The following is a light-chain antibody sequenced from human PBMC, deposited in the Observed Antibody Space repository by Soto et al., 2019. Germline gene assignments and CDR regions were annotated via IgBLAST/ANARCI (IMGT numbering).Light chain of an antibody. CDR2: DAS. J-gene: IGKJ2*01. Sequence: DIQMTQSPSTLSASVGDRVTITCRASQSISSWLAWYQQKPGKAPKLLIYDASSLESGVPSRFSGSGSGTVFTLTISSLQPDDFATYYCQQYNSYSPYTFGQGTKLEIK. CDR1: QSISSW. V-gene: IGKV1-5*01. CDR3: QQYNSYSPYT.